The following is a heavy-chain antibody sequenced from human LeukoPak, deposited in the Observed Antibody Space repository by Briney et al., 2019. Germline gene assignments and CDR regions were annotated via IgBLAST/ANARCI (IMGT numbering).Heavy chain of an antibody. CDR2: IKPDGSEK. Sequence: GGSLRLSCAASGFRFSDYWMTWVRQAPGKGLEWVANIKPDGSEKYYVDSVKGRFTISRDNAKNSLYLQMNSLRAEDTAVYYCARSPGYWGQGTLVTVSS. CDR1: GFRFSDYW. J-gene: IGHJ4*02. CDR3: ARSPGY. V-gene: IGHV3-7*01.